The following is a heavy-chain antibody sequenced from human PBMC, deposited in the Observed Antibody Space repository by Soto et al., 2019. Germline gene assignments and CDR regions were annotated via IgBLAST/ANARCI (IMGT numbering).Heavy chain of an antibody. V-gene: IGHV1-69*06. Sequence: QVQLVQSGAEVKKPGSSVKVSCKASGGTFSSYAISWVRQAPGQGLEWMGGTIPIFGTANYAQKFQGRVTITADKSTSTAYMELSSLRSEDTAVYYCARSDAASCYYYYYGMDVWGQGTTVTVSS. J-gene: IGHJ6*02. CDR1: GGTFSSYA. CDR2: TIPIFGTA. D-gene: IGHD6-13*01. CDR3: ARSDAASCYYYYYGMDV.